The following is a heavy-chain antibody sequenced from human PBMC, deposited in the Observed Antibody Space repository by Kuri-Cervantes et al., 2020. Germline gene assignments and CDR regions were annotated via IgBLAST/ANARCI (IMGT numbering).Heavy chain of an antibody. CDR2: SYYSGST. CDR3: ARGPLAARYFDY. V-gene: IGHV4-31*01. J-gene: IGHJ4*02. Sequence: SWIRQHPGKGLEWIGYSYYSGSTYYNPSLKSLVTTSVDTSKNQFSLKLSSVTAADTAVYYCARGPLAARYFDYWGQGTLVTVSS. D-gene: IGHD6-6*01.